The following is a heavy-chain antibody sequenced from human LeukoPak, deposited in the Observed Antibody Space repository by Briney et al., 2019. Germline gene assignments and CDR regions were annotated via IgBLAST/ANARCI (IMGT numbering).Heavy chain of an antibody. D-gene: IGHD4-17*01. CDR2: INPSGGST. J-gene: IGHJ5*02. V-gene: IGHV1-46*01. CDR3: ARDPSTSDDYGDYPSPRNWFDP. Sequence: GASVKVSCKASGYTFTSYYMHWVRQAPGQGLEWMGIINPSGGSTSYAQKFQGRVTMTRVMSTSTVYMELSSLRSEDTAVYYCARDPSTSDDYGDYPSPRNWFDPWGQGTLVTVSS. CDR1: GYTFTSYY.